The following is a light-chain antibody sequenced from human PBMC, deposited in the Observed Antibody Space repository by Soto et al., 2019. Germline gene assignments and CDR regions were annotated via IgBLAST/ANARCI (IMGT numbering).Light chain of an antibody. J-gene: IGLJ2*01. CDR1: SGHSSYA. CDR2: VNSDGSH. CDR3: QTWSTGIQV. Sequence: QPVLTQSPSASDSLGASVKLTCTLSSGHSSYAIAWHQQQPEKGPRYLMKVNSDGSHNKGDGIPDRFSGSSSGAERYLTISSLQSDDEADYYCQTWSTGIQVFGGGTQLTVL. V-gene: IGLV4-69*01.